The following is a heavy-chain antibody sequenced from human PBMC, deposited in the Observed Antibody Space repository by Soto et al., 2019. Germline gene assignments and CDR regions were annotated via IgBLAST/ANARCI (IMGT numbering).Heavy chain of an antibody. D-gene: IGHD2-2*01. CDR2: INHKRST. Sequence: PSETLSLSWAFYGGPFSVYYWGWIRRRRGNGLDSLPQINHKRSTNYNPSLKSQITISLDTSKNHFSLKVTSVTAADTAVYYCERGSPTVIVTADLEPPHLRRGMDVWGQGSTVTVSS. CDR3: ERGSPTVIVTADLEPPHLRRGMDV. V-gene: IGHV4-34*01. J-gene: IGHJ6*02. CDR1: GGPFSVYY.